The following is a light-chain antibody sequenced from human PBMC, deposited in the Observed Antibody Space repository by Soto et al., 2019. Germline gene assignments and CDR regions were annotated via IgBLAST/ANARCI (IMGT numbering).Light chain of an antibody. CDR1: QSISSW. V-gene: IGKV1-5*01. J-gene: IGKJ1*01. CDR3: QQYNSYPWT. Sequence: DIQMTQSPSTRSASVGDRVTITCRASQSISSWLAWYQQKPGKAPKLLIYDASSLESGVPSRFSGSGSGTEFTLTITSLQPDDFATYYCQQYNSYPWTLGQATKVDIK. CDR2: DAS.